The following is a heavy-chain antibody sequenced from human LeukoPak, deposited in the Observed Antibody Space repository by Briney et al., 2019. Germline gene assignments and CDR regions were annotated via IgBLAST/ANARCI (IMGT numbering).Heavy chain of an antibody. V-gene: IGHV4-34*01. CDR1: GGSFSGYY. J-gene: IGHJ4*02. Sequence: SETLSLTCAVSGGSFSGYYWSWIRQPSGKGLEWMGEIKHSGSTNYNPSLKSRVTISVDTSKNQFSLKLSSVTAADTAVYYCARVRYYDSSGSADYWGQGTLVTVSS. D-gene: IGHD3-22*01. CDR2: IKHSGST. CDR3: ARVRYYDSSGSADY.